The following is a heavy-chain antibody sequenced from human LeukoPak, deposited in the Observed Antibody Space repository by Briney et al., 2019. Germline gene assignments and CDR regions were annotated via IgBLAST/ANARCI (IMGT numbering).Heavy chain of an antibody. V-gene: IGHV3-23*01. D-gene: IGHD5-12*01. Sequence: GGSLRLSCAASGFTFSNHAMNWVRQVPGKGLVWVSTISTDGDGPHYADSVKGRFTISRDNMKNTLYLQMHNLRDVDTAVYFCARTFNGFDPNFDHWGQGTLVTVSS. CDR1: GFTFSNHA. J-gene: IGHJ4*02. CDR2: ISTDGDGP. CDR3: ARTFNGFDPNFDH.